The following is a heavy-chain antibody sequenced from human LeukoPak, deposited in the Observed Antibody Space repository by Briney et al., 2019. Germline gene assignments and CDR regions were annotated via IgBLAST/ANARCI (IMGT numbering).Heavy chain of an antibody. D-gene: IGHD3-3*01. J-gene: IGHJ4*02. CDR1: GFTFNSYS. V-gene: IGHV3-48*04. CDR3: ARDIGVTTIEKLSY. CDR2: IRSSGSPV. Sequence: GGSLRLSRAASGFTFNSYSMNWVRQAPGKGLEWVSSIRSSGSPVYYADSVKGRFTVSRDNPKNLMFLQMENLRVEDTAVYYCARDIGVTTIEKLSYWGQGTLVTVSS.